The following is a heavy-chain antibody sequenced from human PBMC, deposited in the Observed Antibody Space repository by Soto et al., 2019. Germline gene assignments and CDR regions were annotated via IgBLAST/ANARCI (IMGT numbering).Heavy chain of an antibody. J-gene: IGHJ5*02. D-gene: IGHD3-3*01. CDR2: ISSSSSYI. CDR1: GFTFSSYS. Sequence: EVQLMESGGGLVKPGGSLRLSCAASGFTFSSYSMNWVRQAPGKGLEWVSSISSSSSYIYYADSVKGRFTISRDNAQNSLYLQMNSLRAEDTAVYYCAREILRGWFDPWGQGTLVTVSS. CDR3: AREILRGWFDP. V-gene: IGHV3-21*01.